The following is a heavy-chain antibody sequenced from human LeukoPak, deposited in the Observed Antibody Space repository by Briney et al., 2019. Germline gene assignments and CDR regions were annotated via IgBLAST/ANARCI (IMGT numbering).Heavy chain of an antibody. Sequence: SETLSLTCTVSGGSISSYYWSWIRQPPGKGLEWIGYIYYSGSTNYNPSLKSRVTMSVDTSKNQFSLKLSSVTAADTAVCYCARSGSYHHNYFDYWGQGTLVTVSS. D-gene: IGHD1-26*01. V-gene: IGHV4-59*08. CDR3: ARSGSYHHNYFDY. CDR2: IYYSGST. CDR1: GGSISSYY. J-gene: IGHJ4*02.